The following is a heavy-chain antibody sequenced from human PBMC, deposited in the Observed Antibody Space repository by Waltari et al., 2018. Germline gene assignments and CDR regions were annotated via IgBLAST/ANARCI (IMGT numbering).Heavy chain of an antibody. Sequence: DVQLLESGGGLVQPGGSLTVSCAGSGFTFSSYSMSWFRQAPGKGLEWVSAISGSAPGTYYADSVKGRFTTSRDNSNNILYLQMNNLRAEDTAVYYCARWDTAMVDWGQGTLVTVSS. CDR1: GFTFSSYS. CDR3: ARWDTAMVD. D-gene: IGHD5-18*01. CDR2: ISGSAPGT. V-gene: IGHV3-23*01. J-gene: IGHJ4*02.